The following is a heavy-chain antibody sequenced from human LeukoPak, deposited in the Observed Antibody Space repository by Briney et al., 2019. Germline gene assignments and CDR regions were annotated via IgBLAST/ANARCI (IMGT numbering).Heavy chain of an antibody. CDR1: GYSISSGYY. V-gene: IGHV4-38-2*01. J-gene: IGHJ3*02. CDR3: ARRLEYSSGWYGNDAFDI. D-gene: IGHD6-19*01. CDR2: IYHSGST. Sequence: SETLSLTCAVPGYSISSGYYWGWIRQPPGKGRGWIGSIYHSGSTYYNPSLKSRVTISVDTSKNQFSLKLSSVSAADTAVYYCARRLEYSSGWYGNDAFDIWGQGTMVTVSS.